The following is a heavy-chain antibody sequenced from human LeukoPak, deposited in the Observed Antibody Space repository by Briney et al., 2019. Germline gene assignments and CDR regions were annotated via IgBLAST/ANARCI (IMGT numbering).Heavy chain of an antibody. CDR2: MHYSGST. J-gene: IGHJ3*02. Sequence: PSETLSLTRTVSGGSINISDYYWGWIRQPPGKGLEWIGSMHYSGSTYYNPSLKSRVTIPVDTSKNQLSLKMSSVTAADTAVYYCARHLYYYDSSGYHPVGAFDMRGQGTMVTVSS. CDR1: GGSINISDYY. D-gene: IGHD3-22*01. CDR3: ARHLYYYDSSGYHPVGAFDM. V-gene: IGHV4-39*01.